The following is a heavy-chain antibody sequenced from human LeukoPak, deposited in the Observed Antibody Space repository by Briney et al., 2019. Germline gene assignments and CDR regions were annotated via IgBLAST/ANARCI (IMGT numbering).Heavy chain of an antibody. V-gene: IGHV3-23*01. Sequence: GGSLRLSCAASGFTFSSYAMSWVRQAPGKGLEWVSAISGSGGSTYYADSVKGRFTISRDNSKNTPYLQMNSLRAEDTAVYYCAKDRRGYYGSGSYEPPGDYWGQGTLVTVSS. CDR1: GFTFSSYA. D-gene: IGHD3-10*01. CDR3: AKDRRGYYGSGSYEPPGDY. CDR2: ISGSGGST. J-gene: IGHJ4*02.